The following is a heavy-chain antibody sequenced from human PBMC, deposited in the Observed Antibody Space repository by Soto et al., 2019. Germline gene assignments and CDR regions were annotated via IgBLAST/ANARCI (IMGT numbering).Heavy chain of an antibody. D-gene: IGHD6-19*01. CDR3: ARDLPPAFIAVAVRGRGSWFDP. CDR2: INHSGST. J-gene: IGHJ5*02. V-gene: IGHV4-34*01. CDR1: GGSFSGYY. Sequence: PSETLSLTCAVYGGSFSGYYWSWIRQPPGKGLEWIGEINHSGSTNYNPSLKSRVTISVDTSKNQFSLKLSSVTAADTAVYYCARDLPPAFIAVAVRGRGSWFDPWGQGTLVTSPQ.